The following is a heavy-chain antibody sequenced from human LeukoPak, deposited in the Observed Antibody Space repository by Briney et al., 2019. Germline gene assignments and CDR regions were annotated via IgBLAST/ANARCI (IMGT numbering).Heavy chain of an antibody. CDR3: ARERGSSTWFYY. J-gene: IGHJ4*02. D-gene: IGHD1-26*01. CDR1: GDSVSSNTAT. V-gene: IGHV6-1*01. Sequence: SQTLSLTCALSGDSVSSNTATWTWIRQSPSRGLEWLGRTYYRSKWYNDYAVSVKSRITINPDTSKNQFSLQLNSVTPEDTAVYYCARERGSSTWFYYWGQGTLVTVSS. CDR2: TYYRSKWYN.